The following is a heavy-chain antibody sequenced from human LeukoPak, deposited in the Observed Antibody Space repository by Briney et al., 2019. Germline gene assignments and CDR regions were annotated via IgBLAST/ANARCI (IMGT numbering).Heavy chain of an antibody. Sequence: GGSLRLSCAASEITLSRYAMSWVRQAPGKGLEWVANIKQDGSEIYYVDSVKGRFTISRDNAKNSLYLQMNSLRAEDTAVYHCAREYYWGQGTLVTVSS. CDR1: EITLSRYA. V-gene: IGHV3-7*01. J-gene: IGHJ4*02. CDR3: AREYY. CDR2: IKQDGSEI.